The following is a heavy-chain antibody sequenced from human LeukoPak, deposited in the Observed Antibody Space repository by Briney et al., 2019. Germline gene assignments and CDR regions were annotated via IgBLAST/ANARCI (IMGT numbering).Heavy chain of an antibody. Sequence: SETLSLTCTVSGGPISSSTSYWGWIRHPPGKGLEWIGYIYYSGRTYYNPALKSRLTISVDTSKNQFSLKLSSVTAADTAVYYCASLRVTTYYFDSWGQGTLVTVSS. CDR2: IYYSGRT. CDR3: ASLRVTTYYFDS. CDR1: GGPISSSTSY. D-gene: IGHD2-21*02. V-gene: IGHV4-39*01. J-gene: IGHJ4*02.